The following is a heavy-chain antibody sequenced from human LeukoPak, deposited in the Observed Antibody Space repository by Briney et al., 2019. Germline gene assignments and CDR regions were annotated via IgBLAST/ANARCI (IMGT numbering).Heavy chain of an antibody. Sequence: PSETLSLTCTVSGGSISSGGYYWSWIRQHPGKGLEWIGYIYYSGSTYYNPSLKSRVTISVDTSKNQFSLKLSSVTAADTAVYYCARYIGDSSGYYYFDYWGQGTLVTVSS. D-gene: IGHD3-22*01. V-gene: IGHV4-31*03. CDR3: ARYIGDSSGYYYFDY. CDR1: GGSISSGGYY. J-gene: IGHJ4*02. CDR2: IYYSGST.